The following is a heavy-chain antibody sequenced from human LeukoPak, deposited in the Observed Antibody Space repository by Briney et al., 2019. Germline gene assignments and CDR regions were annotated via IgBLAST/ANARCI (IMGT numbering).Heavy chain of an antibody. CDR1: GFTFSEYY. D-gene: IGHD2-21*01. V-gene: IGHV3-11*04. CDR3: ARVMIGYHAFAI. CDR2: ISRSGSTI. J-gene: IGHJ3*02. Sequence: GGSLRLSCAASGFTFSEYYMSWIRQAPGKGREGVSYISRSGSTIYYADSVKGRLTISRDNAKNSLYLQMTSLTAEDTAVYYCARVMIGYHAFAIWGQGTMVTVSS.